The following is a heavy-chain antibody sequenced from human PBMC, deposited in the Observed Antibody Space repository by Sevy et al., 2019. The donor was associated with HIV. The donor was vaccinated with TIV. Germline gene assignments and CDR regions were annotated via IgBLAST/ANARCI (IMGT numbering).Heavy chain of an antibody. J-gene: IGHJ4*02. V-gene: IGHV1-69*06. CDR2: IIPIFGTA. CDR3: AVKPDRTDYYGSGSXYNDDY. CDR1: GGTFSSYA. Sequence: ASVKVSCKASGGTFSSYAISWVRQAPGQGLEWMGGIIPIFGTANYAQKFQGRVTITADKSTSTAYMELSSLRSEDTAVYYCAVKPDRTDYYGSGSXYNDDYXXXGTLVTVSS. D-gene: IGHD3-10*01.